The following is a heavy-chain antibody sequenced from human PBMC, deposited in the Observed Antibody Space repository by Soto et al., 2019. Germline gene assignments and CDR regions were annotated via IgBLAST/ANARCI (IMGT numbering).Heavy chain of an antibody. CDR2: INHSGST. CDR1: GGSFSGYY. Sequence: ETLSLTCAVYGGSFSGYYWSWIRQPPGKGPEWIGEINHSGSTNYNPSLKSRVTISVDTSKNQFSLKLSSVTAADTAVYYCAGGKLCAFDIWGQGTMVTVSS. CDR3: AGGKLCAFDI. V-gene: IGHV4-34*01. D-gene: IGHD2-15*01. J-gene: IGHJ3*02.